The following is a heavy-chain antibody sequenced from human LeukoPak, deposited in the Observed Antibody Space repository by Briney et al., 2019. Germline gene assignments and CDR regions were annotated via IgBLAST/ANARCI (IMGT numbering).Heavy chain of an antibody. D-gene: IGHD3-22*01. CDR1: GFTFTSSA. V-gene: IGHV1-58*02. J-gene: IGHJ4*02. CDR3: AAALSGYNFDY. CDR2: IVVGSGNT. Sequence: ASVKVSCKASGFTFTSSAMQLVRQARGQRLEWIGWIVVGSGNTNYAQKFQERVTITRDMSTSTAYMELSSLRSEDTAVYYCAAALSGYNFDYWGQGTLVTVSS.